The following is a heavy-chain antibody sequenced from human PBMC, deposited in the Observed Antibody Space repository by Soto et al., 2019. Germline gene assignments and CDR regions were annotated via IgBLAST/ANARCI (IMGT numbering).Heavy chain of an antibody. CDR3: AIRIFGVEY. D-gene: IGHD3-3*01. CDR1: GFTFSAYA. Sequence: EVQLLESGGGLVQPGGSLRLSCAASGFTFSAYAMSWVRQAPGKGLEWVSAISGTSPSTYYADSVQGRFTISRDSSRKTLFLQMNTLGAEDTAVYFCAIRIFGVEYWGQGTQVTVSS. V-gene: IGHV3-23*01. J-gene: IGHJ4*02. CDR2: ISGTSPST.